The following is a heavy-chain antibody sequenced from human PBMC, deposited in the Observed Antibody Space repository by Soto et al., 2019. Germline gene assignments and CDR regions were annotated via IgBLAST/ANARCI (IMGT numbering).Heavy chain of an antibody. J-gene: IGHJ5*02. CDR1: GYIFTNYY. V-gene: IGHV1-46*01. CDR3: ARELYSSVRFDP. Sequence: ASVKVSCKASGYIFTNYYMHWVRQAPGQGLEWMGTINAGGGYTTYAQRFQGRVTMTRDTSTSTVSMELSSLRSEDTAVYYCARELYSSVRFDPWGQGTLVTVSS. CDR2: INAGGGYT. D-gene: IGHD6-25*01.